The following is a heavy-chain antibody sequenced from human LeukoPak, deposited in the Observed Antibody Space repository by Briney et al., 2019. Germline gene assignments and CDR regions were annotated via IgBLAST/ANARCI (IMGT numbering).Heavy chain of an antibody. J-gene: IGHJ4*02. CDR3: ARDTAMAHHLGY. CDR2: INPSGGST. V-gene: IGHV1-46*01. CDR1: GYTFTSYY. D-gene: IGHD5-18*01. Sequence: ASVKVSCKASGYTFTSYYMHWVRQAPGQGLEWMGIINPSGGSTSYAQKFQGRVTMTRDTSTSTVYMELSSLRSEDTAAYYCARDTAMAHHLGYWGQGTLVTVSS.